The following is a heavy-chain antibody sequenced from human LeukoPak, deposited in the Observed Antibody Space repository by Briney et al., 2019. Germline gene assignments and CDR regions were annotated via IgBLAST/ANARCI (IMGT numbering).Heavy chain of an antibody. D-gene: IGHD3-3*01. CDR3: ARVLYYDFWSGYYPMDV. Sequence: PGGSLRLSCAASGFTFSSYSMNWVRQAPGKGLEWVSSISSSSSYIYYADSVKGRFTISRDNAKNSLYLQMNSLRAEDTAVYYCARVLYYDFWSGYYPMDVWGKGTTVTVSS. J-gene: IGHJ6*04. V-gene: IGHV3-21*01. CDR2: ISSSSSYI. CDR1: GFTFSSYS.